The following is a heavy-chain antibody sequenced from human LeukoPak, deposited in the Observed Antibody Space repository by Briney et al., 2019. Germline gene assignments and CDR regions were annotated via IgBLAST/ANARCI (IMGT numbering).Heavy chain of an antibody. Sequence: GSLRLSCAASGFTFSSYWMHWVRQAPGKGLVWVSRINSDGSSTSYADSAKGRFTISRDNAKNTLYLQMNSLRAEDTAVYYCATGYSYGHYFDYWGQGTLVTVSS. D-gene: IGHD5-18*01. CDR2: INSDGSST. CDR1: GFTFSSYW. J-gene: IGHJ4*02. CDR3: ATGYSYGHYFDY. V-gene: IGHV3-74*01.